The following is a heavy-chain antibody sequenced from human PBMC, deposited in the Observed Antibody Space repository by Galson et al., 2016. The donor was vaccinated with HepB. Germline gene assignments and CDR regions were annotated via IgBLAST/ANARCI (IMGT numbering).Heavy chain of an antibody. CDR1: GFTFTSYW. J-gene: IGHJ3*01. Sequence: SLRLSCAASGFTFTSYWMHWVRQAPGKGLEWVSSISSSDGRTWYADSVRGRFTISTDNSKTTLYVQMNSLRVDDSAIYYCAKSQFALPDSGWFNAFDLWGQGTMVTVSS. D-gene: IGHD6-19*01. CDR2: ISSSDGRT. CDR3: AKSQFALPDSGWFNAFDL. V-gene: IGHV3-23*01.